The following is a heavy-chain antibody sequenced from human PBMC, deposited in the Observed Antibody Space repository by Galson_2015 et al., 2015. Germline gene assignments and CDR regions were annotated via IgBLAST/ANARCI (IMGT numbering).Heavy chain of an antibody. CDR2: IYYSGST. J-gene: IGHJ6*02. CDR1: GGSISSYY. D-gene: IGHD6-19*01. V-gene: IGHV4-59*01. Sequence: ETLSLTCTVSGGSISSYYWSWIRQPPGKGLEWIGYIYYSGSTNYNPSLKSRVTISVDTSKNQFSLKLSSVTAADTAVYYCARGDSSGLYGMDVWGQGTTVTVSS. CDR3: ARGDSSGLYGMDV.